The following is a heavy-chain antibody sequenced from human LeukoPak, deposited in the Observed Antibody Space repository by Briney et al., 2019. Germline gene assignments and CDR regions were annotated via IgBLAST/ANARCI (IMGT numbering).Heavy chain of an antibody. CDR2: ISSSSTI. D-gene: IGHD3-22*01. J-gene: IGHJ4*02. Sequence: GGSLRLSCAASGFTFSSYSMNWVRQAPGKGLEWVSYISSSSTIYYADSVKGRFTISRDNAKNSLYLQMNSLRAEDTAVYYCARDLHYDSSGYSNYWGQGTLVTVSS. CDR1: GFTFSSYS. V-gene: IGHV3-48*01. CDR3: ARDLHYDSSGYSNY.